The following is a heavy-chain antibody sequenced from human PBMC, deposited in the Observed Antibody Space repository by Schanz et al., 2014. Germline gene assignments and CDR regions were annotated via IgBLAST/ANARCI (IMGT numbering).Heavy chain of an antibody. D-gene: IGHD6-13*01. V-gene: IGHV3-7*02. CDR1: TSIFNHVW. Sequence: EVQLVESGGGLVKPGGSLRLSCAASTSIFNHVWMSWVRQAPGKGPEWVANIKHDGSVKDYVDSVEGRFTISRDNAKRSLFLQMNSLRVEDTAVYFCVSQTGSPNYWGQGTLVTVSS. CDR2: IKHDGSVK. J-gene: IGHJ4*02. CDR3: VSQTGSPNY.